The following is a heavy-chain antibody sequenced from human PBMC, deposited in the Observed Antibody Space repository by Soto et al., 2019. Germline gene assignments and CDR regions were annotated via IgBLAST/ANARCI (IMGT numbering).Heavy chain of an antibody. D-gene: IGHD6-13*01. CDR1: SGSISSSNW. CDR2: IYHSGST. CDR3: ASTYSSSWYKYFDY. Sequence: SETLSLTCAVSSGSISSSNWWSWVRQPPGKGLEWIGEIYHSGSTNYNPSLKSRVTISVDKSKNQFSLKLSSVTAADTAVYYCASTYSSSWYKYFDYWGQGTLVTVPS. J-gene: IGHJ4*02. V-gene: IGHV4-4*02.